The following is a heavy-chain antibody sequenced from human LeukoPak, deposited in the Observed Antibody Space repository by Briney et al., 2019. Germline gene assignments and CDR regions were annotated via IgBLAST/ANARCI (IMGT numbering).Heavy chain of an antibody. CDR2: IYNSGNT. Sequence: PLETLSLTCTVSGGSTNNYYWTWIRQPPGKGLEWIGNIYNSGNTNYNPSLKSRVTISIDTSKNQFSLKVISVTAADTAIYYCARESGSYLWRSWLNPWGQGTLVTVSS. V-gene: IGHV4-59*01. CDR1: GGSTNNYY. D-gene: IGHD3-16*01. J-gene: IGHJ5*02. CDR3: ARESGSYLWRSWLNP.